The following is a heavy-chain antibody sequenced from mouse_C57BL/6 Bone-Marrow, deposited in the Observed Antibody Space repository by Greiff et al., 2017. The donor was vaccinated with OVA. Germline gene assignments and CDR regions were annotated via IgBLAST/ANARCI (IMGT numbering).Heavy chain of an antibody. D-gene: IGHD2-5*01. CDR3: AAYSNYGAMDY. V-gene: IGHV1-69*01. CDR1: GYTFTSYW. Sequence: QVQLQQPGAELVMPGASVKLSCKASGYTFTSYWMHWVKQRPGQGLEWIGEIDPSDSYTNYNQKFKGKSTWTVDKSSSTAYMQLSSLTSEDSAVYYCAAYSNYGAMDYWGQGTSVTVSS. J-gene: IGHJ4*01. CDR2: IDPSDSYT.